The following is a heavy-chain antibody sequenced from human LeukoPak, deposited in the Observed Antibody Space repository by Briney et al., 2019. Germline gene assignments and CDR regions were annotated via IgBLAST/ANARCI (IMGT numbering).Heavy chain of an antibody. CDR3: AVEGDY. CDR2: INHSGST. J-gene: IGHJ4*02. CDR1: GGSFSGYY. Sequence: PSETLSLTCAVYGGSFSGYYWSWIRQPPGKGLEWIGEINHSGSTNYNPSLKSRVTISVDTSKNQFSLKLSSVTAADTAVYYCAVEGDYWGQGTLVTVSS. V-gene: IGHV4-34*01.